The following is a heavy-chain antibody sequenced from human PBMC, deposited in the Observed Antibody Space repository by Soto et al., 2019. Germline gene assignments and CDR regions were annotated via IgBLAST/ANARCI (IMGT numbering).Heavy chain of an antibody. CDR2: IYYMGRT. V-gene: IGHV4-59*01. CDR3: ARDPVGVTHFDY. CDR1: GSISTYY. J-gene: IGHJ4*02. D-gene: IGHD1-26*01. Sequence: LSLTCTVGSISTYYWNWIRQPPGKGLEWIGYIYYMGRTNYNPSLRSRVTISIDTSKNQFSLKLSSVTAADTAIYYCARDPVGVTHFDYWGQGAPVTVSS.